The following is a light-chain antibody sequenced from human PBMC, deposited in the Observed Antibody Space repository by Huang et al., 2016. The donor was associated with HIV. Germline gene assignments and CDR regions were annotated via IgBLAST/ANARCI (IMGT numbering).Light chain of an antibody. CDR2: DTS. Sequence: EIKMTQSPATLSVSPGGRVTLSCRASQNVRNNLSWYQQKTGQGPRLLIYDTSTRDSGSPARFSCSGSGTEFTLTISGLQSEDFAIYYCQQYDKWPPGLTFGGGTKVEI. CDR3: QQYDKWPPGLT. V-gene: IGKV3D-15*01. J-gene: IGKJ4*01. CDR1: QNVRNN.